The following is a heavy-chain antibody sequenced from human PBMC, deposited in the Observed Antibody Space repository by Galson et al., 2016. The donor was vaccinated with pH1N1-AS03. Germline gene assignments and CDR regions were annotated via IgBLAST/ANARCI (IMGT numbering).Heavy chain of an antibody. CDR2: ISGSGATI. J-gene: IGHJ4*02. Sequence: SLRLSCAASGFTFSDYYMSWIRQTPGKGLEWVSYISGSGATIYYADSVKGRFSISRDSAKNSLFLQMNSLRVEDTAVYYYARSSYDILTNPLYWGQGVPVTVSS. CDR1: GFTFSDYY. CDR3: ARSSYDILTNPLY. D-gene: IGHD3-9*01. V-gene: IGHV3-11*01.